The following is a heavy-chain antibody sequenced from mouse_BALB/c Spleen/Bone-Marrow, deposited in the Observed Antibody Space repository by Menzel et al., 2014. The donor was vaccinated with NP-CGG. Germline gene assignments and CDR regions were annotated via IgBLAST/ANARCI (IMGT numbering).Heavy chain of an antibody. D-gene: IGHD2-1*01. V-gene: IGHV3-8*02. J-gene: IGHJ2*01. CDR3: AGGNYGGLYYFDY. CDR1: GDSITSGY. CDR2: ISYSGST. Sequence: EVKLEESGPSLAKPSQTLSLTCSVTGDSITSGYWNWIRKFPGNKLEYMGYISYSGSTYYNPSLKSRISITRDTSKSQYYLQLNSVTTEDTATYYCAGGNYGGLYYFDYWGQGTTLTVSS.